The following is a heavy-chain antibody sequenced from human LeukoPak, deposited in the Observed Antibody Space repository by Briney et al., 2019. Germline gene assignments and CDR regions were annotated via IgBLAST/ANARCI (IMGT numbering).Heavy chain of an antibody. CDR2: ISGSGGST. V-gene: IGHV3-23*01. CDR3: AKFSSLAVAHSPYYFDY. CDR1: GFTFSSYA. Sequence: GGSLRLSCAASGFTFSSYAMSWVRQAPGKGLEWVSAISGSGGSTYYADSVKGRFTISRDNSKNTLYLQMNSLRAEDTAVYYCAKFSSLAVAHSPYYFDYWGQGTLVTVSS. J-gene: IGHJ4*02. D-gene: IGHD6-19*01.